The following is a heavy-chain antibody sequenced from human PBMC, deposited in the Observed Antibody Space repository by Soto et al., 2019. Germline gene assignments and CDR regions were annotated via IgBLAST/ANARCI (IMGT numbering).Heavy chain of an antibody. J-gene: IGHJ5*02. CDR1: GGSISSGGYY. Sequence: QVQLQESGPGLVKPSQPLSLTCTVSGGSISSGGYYWSWIRQHPGKGLEWIGYIYYSGSTYYNPSLKSRVTISVDTSKNQFSLKLSSVTAADTAVYYCATRQAANNWFDPWGQGTLVTVSS. CDR3: ATRQAANNWFDP. D-gene: IGHD2-15*01. V-gene: IGHV4-31*03. CDR2: IYYSGST.